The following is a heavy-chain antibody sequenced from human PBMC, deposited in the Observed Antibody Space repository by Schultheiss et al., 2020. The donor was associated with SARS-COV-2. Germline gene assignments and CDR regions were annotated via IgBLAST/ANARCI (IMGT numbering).Heavy chain of an antibody. V-gene: IGHV4-4*07. CDR1: GGSISSYY. CDR2: IYTSGST. J-gene: IGHJ6*02. D-gene: IGHD3-9*01. CDR3: ARGVRSHYDILTGFYRKFGGMDV. Sequence: GSLRLSCTVSGGSISSYYWSWIRQPAGKGLEWIGRIYTSGSTNYNPSLKSRVTISVDTSKNQFSLKLSSVTAADTAVYYCARGVRSHYDILTGFYRKFGGMDVWGQGTTVTVSS.